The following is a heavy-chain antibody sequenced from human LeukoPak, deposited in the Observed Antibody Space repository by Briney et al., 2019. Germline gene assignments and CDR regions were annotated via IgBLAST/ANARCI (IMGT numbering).Heavy chain of an antibody. D-gene: IGHD6-13*01. Sequence: SQTLSLTCTVSGGSISSGGYYWSWIRQHPGKGLEWIGHIYYSGTSFYNPSLTSRVTISVDTSKNQFSLKLTSVNDADTAVYYCAIRSLRSSWNSFDYWGQGALVPVSS. CDR2: IYYSGTS. J-gene: IGHJ4*02. CDR3: AIRSLRSSWNSFDY. CDR1: GGSISSGGYY. V-gene: IGHV4-31*03.